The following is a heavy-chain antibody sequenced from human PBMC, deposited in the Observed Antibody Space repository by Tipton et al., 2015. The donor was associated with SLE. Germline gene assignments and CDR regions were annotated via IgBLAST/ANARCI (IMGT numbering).Heavy chain of an antibody. CDR2: LFYNRNT. CDR3: ARASNGVYYDSSGYYTFDI. V-gene: IGHV4-59*08. J-gene: IGHJ3*02. D-gene: IGHD3-22*01. CDR1: GGSISSYY. Sequence: TLSLTCTVSGGSISSYYWSWIRQPPGKGLEYIGYLFYNRNTNYNPSLKSRVTISVDTSKNQFSLRLSSVTAADTAVYYCARASNGVYYDSSGYYTFDIWGQGTMVTVSS.